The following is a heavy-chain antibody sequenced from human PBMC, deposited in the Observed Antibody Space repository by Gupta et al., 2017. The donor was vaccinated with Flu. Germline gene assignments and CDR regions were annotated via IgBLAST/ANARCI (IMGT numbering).Heavy chain of an antibody. CDR1: GSNVSGNY. CDR3: VKMRASGDS. Sequence: EVPLVVWGGGLVQLGGSLRLSCAVPGSNVSGNYMSWVRQAPGKGLEWVAVLYGGGSTFYSDSVKGRFTIYGDNSENILYLQMNNLRFEDSAVYFCVKMRASGDSWGQGTLVTVSS. J-gene: IGHJ4*02. V-gene: IGHV3-66*02. CDR2: LYGGGST.